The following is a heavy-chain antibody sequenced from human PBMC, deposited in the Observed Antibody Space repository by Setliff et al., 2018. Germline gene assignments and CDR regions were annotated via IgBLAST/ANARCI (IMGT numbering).Heavy chain of an antibody. CDR2: ISGRDSST. CDR1: GLTFRTYA. Sequence: PGGSLRLSCAASGLTFRTYAMSWVRQAPGKGLEWVSAISGRDSSTYYADSVKGRFTISRDNAKNSLYLQLDSLRPDDTAFYYCARGHCTTISCFLDHWGQGIMVTVSS. CDR3: ARGHCTTISCFLDH. V-gene: IGHV3-23*01. D-gene: IGHD2-8*01. J-gene: IGHJ4*02.